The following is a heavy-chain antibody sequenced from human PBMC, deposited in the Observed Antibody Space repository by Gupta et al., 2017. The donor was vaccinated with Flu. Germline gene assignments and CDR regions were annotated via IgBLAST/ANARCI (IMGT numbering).Heavy chain of an antibody. Sequence: EVQLLESGGGLVQPGGSLRLSCTASGFTFWSYGMVWVRQAPGRGLEWVSAVNGGGSNTYYADSVKGQFTISRDNSKSTLYLQLNSLKAEDTALYYCAKRSGYSSSSHLGSWGQGTLVTVSS. J-gene: IGHJ4*02. CDR1: GFTFWSYG. V-gene: IGHV3-23*05. CDR3: AKRSGYSSSSHLGS. D-gene: IGHD6-6*01. CDR2: VNGGGSNT.